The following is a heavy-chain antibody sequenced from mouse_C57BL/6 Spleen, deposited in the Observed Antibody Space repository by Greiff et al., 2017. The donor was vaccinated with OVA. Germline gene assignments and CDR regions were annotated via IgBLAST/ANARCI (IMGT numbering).Heavy chain of an antibody. CDR1: GYTFTSYW. CDR3: ARGGDYGYWYFDV. CDR2: IDPSDSET. J-gene: IGHJ1*03. D-gene: IGHD2-4*01. V-gene: IGHV1-52*01. Sequence: QVHVKQPGAELVRPGSSVKLSCKASGYTFTSYWMHWVKQRPIQGLEWIGNIDPSDSETHYNQKFKDKATLTVDKSSSTAYKQLSSLTSEDSAVYYCARGGDYGYWYFDVWSTGTTVTVSS.